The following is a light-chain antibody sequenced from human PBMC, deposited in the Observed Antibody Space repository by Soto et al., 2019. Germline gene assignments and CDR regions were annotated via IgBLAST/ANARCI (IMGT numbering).Light chain of an antibody. CDR3: SSYAGSSSYV. Sequence: QSALTQPASVSGAPWQAITISCTGTSRVIGNYKLVSWFQQHPGKAPRLIIFAVTERPAGISVRFSGSKSGNTASLTISGLQAEDEADYYCSSYAGSSSYVFGTGTKVTVL. V-gene: IGLV2-23*02. J-gene: IGLJ1*01. CDR2: AVT. CDR1: SRVIGNYKL.